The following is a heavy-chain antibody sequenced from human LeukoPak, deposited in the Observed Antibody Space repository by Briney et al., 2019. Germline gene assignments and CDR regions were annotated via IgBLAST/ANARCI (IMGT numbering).Heavy chain of an antibody. Sequence: GRSLRLSCAASGFTFSSYGMHWVSQAPGKGLEWVAFIRYDGSNKYYADSVKGRFTISRDNSKNTLYLPMNSLTAEDTAVYYCAKDSRGQYYYDSSGYYYFDYWGQGPLVTVSS. CDR2: IRYDGSNK. J-gene: IGHJ4*02. D-gene: IGHD3-22*01. CDR1: GFTFSSYG. V-gene: IGHV3-30*02. CDR3: AKDSRGQYYYDSSGYYYFDY.